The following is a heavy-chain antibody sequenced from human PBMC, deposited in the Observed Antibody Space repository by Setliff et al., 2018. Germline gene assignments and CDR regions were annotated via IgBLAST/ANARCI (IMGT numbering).Heavy chain of an antibody. CDR3: VRGRLRGSCSGPSCTYDPFDI. J-gene: IGHJ3*02. CDR1: GGSISITSYY. D-gene: IGHD2-2*01. CDR2: IYHSGDS. Sequence: LSLTCTVSGGSISITSYYWGWVRQPPGKGLEWIASIYHSGDSYYNPSLKSRVTISLDTSKNQFSLILSSVTAADTAVYFSVRGRLRGSCSGPSCTYDPFDIWGQGTTVTVSS. V-gene: IGHV4-39*07.